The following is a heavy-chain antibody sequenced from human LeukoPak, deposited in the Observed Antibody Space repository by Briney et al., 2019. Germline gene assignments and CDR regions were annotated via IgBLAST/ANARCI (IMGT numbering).Heavy chain of an antibody. D-gene: IGHD4-17*01. Sequence: GGSLRLSCAASGFTFSSYVMSWVRQAPGKGLEWVSAVSGSGGSTYYADSMKGRFTISRDNSKNTLHLQMNSLRAEDTALYYCAKGRGSMVTTFDFWGQGTLVTVSS. V-gene: IGHV3-23*01. CDR3: AKGRGSMVTTFDF. CDR2: VSGSGGST. J-gene: IGHJ4*02. CDR1: GFTFSSYV.